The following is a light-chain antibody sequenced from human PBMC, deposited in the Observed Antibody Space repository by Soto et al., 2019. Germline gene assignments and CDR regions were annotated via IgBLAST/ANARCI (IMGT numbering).Light chain of an antibody. CDR3: QQLRRYPLT. J-gene: IGKJ4*01. V-gene: IGKV1-9*01. CDR1: QALSNY. Sequence: IPLTQSPAVLSASVGATVTITCRASQALSNYLAWYHQKPGTAPDLLIYSASTLQSGVPSRFRGSGSETEFSLTIRALQPEDGATDEGQQLRRYPLTFGGGTKVDIK. CDR2: SAS.